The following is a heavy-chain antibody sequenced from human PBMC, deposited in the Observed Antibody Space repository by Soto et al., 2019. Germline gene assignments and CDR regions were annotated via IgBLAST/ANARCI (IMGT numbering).Heavy chain of an antibody. CDR3: ARDVISTGFFGY. V-gene: IGHV3-33*01. D-gene: IGHD3-22*01. CDR1: GFTFREYG. J-gene: IGHJ4*02. Sequence: GGSLRLSCAASGFTFREYGMHWVRQAPGKGLEWVAIIWHDGSNKYYADSVEGRFTISRDNFKNTLYLQMDSLRLEDTAMYYCARDVISTGFFGYCGQGTLVTVSS. CDR2: IWHDGSNK.